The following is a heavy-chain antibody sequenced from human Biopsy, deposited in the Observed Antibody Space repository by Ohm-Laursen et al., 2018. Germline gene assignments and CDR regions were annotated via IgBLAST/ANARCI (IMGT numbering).Heavy chain of an antibody. V-gene: IGHV4-39*01. CDR3: AGHPTGFWFDP. Sequence: SETLSLTCTVSGGSVSSNVAYWAWIRQPPGKGLESIGSIFYSGITYYNPSLQSRVTMSVDTSKNQFSLNLTSVTAADTAVYYCAGHPTGFWFDPWGQGTLVIVSS. J-gene: IGHJ5*02. CDR2: IFYSGIT. CDR1: GGSVSSNVAY.